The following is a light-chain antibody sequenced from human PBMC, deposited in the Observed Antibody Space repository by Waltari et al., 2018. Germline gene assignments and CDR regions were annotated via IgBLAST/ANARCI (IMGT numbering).Light chain of an antibody. CDR1: KLGDKY. V-gene: IGLV3-1*01. CDR3: QAWDNVPHVV. Sequence: SYELTQPPSVSVSPGQTASIPCPGDKLGDKYACWYQQKPGQSPLLVVYQDTKRPSGIPERFSGSKSGDTASLTITGTQAMDEADYYCQAWDNVPHVVFGGGTKLTV. J-gene: IGLJ2*01. CDR2: QDT.